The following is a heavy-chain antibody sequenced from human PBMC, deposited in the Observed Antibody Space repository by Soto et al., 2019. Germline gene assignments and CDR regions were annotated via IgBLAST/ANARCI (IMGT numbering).Heavy chain of an antibody. CDR1: GFTFSNAW. CDR3: STGRYFAY. V-gene: IGHV3-15*07. CDR2: IYSKADGGAT. J-gene: IGHJ4*02. Sequence: EVQLVESGGGFVKPGESLRLSCAGTGFTFSNAWMNWVRQAPGKGLEWVGRIYSKADGGATDYTAPVKGRFTISRDDSKNTVHLQMNGLETEDTAVYYCSTGRYFAYWGQGTLVTVSP.